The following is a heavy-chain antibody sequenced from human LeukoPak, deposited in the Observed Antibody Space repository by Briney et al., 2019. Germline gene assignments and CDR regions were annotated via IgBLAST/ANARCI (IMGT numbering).Heavy chain of an antibody. CDR1: GFTFSSYG. CDR3: AKVTVVVVAATPSDY. D-gene: IGHD2-15*01. V-gene: IGHV3-30*02. CDR2: IRYDGSNK. Sequence: PGGSLRLSCAASGFTFSSYGMHWVRQAPGKGLEWVAFIRYDGSNKYYADSVKGRFTISRDNSKNTLYLQMNSLRAEDTAVYYCAKVTVVVVAATPSDYWGQGTPVTVSS. J-gene: IGHJ4*02.